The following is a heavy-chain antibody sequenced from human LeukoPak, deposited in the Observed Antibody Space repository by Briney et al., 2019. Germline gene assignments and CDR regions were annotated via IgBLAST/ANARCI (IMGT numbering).Heavy chain of an antibody. J-gene: IGHJ4*02. CDR1: GFTFSSYA. V-gene: IGHV3-23*01. CDR2: MSGSGGST. CDR3: AKSRGVIIFITNCYFDY. D-gene: IGHD3-10*01. Sequence: GGSLRLSCAASGFTFSSYAMSWVGQAPGKGLEWVSSMSGSGGSTYYADSVKGRFTISRDNSKNTLYLQMNSPRAEDTAVYYCAKSRGVIIFITNCYFDYWGQGTLVTVSS.